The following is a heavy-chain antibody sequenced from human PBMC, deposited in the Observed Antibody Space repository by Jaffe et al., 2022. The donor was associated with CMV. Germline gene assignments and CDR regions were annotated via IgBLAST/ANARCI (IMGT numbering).Heavy chain of an antibody. D-gene: IGHD4-17*01. J-gene: IGHJ4*02. Sequence: EVQLVESGGGLVKPGGSLRLSCAASGFTFSNAWMSWVRQAPGKGLEWVGRIKSKTDGGTTDYAAPVKGRFTISRDDSKNTLYLQMNSLKTEDTAVYYCTPTKGEYGDYGYFDYWGQGTLVTVSS. CDR2: IKSKTDGGTT. CDR3: TPTKGEYGDYGYFDY. CDR1: GFTFSNAW. V-gene: IGHV3-15*01.